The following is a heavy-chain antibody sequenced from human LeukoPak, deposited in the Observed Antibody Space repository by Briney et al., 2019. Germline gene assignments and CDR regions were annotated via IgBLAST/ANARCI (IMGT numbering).Heavy chain of an antibody. V-gene: IGHV4-38-2*01. Sequence: KPSEPLSLTCAVSGYSISSGYYWGWIRQPPGKGLEWIGRIYQSGSTYYNPSLKSRVTISVDTSKNQFSLKLSSVTAADTAVYYCARNIVVVPAAGNWFDPWGQGTLVTVSS. CDR1: GYSISSGYY. CDR2: IYQSGST. CDR3: ARNIVVVPAAGNWFDP. D-gene: IGHD2-2*01. J-gene: IGHJ5*02.